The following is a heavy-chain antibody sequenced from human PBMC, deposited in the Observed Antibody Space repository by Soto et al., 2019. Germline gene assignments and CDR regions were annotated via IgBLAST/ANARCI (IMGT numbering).Heavy chain of an antibody. CDR1: GFTFSSYA. V-gene: IGHV3-23*01. CDR3: AKGASSSSPNYWYFDL. Sequence: GGSLRLSCAASGFTFSSYAMSWVRQAPGKGLEWVSAISGSGGSTYYADSVKGRFTISRDNSKNTLYLQMNSLRAEDTAVYYCAKGASSSSPNYWYFDLWGRGTLVTVSS. D-gene: IGHD6-6*01. J-gene: IGHJ2*01. CDR2: ISGSGGST.